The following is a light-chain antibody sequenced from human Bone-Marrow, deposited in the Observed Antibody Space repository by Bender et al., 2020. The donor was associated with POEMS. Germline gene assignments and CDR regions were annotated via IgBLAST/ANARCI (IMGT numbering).Light chain of an antibody. CDR1: SSNIGTNP. J-gene: IGLJ3*02. CDR2: INN. Sequence: QSVLTQPPSASGTPGQRVTISCSGSSSNIGTNPVNWYQQLPGTAPKLLIYINNQRPSGVPDRFSGSKSGTSASLALSCLQSGDEAGYYCAAWEDRLNGWVLGGGTKLTVL. V-gene: IGLV1-44*01. CDR3: AAWEDRLNGWV.